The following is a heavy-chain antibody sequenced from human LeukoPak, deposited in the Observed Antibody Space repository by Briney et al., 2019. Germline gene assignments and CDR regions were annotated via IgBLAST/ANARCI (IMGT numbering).Heavy chain of an antibody. Sequence: SVKVSCKASGGTFSSYAISWVRQAPGQGLEWMGRIIPILGIANYAQKFQGRVTITADKSTSTAYMELSSLRSEDTAVYYCARDPSPTVTAKLDYWGQGTLVTVSS. CDR1: GGTFSSYA. CDR2: IIPILGIA. CDR3: ARDPSPTVTAKLDY. V-gene: IGHV1-69*04. J-gene: IGHJ4*02. D-gene: IGHD4-17*01.